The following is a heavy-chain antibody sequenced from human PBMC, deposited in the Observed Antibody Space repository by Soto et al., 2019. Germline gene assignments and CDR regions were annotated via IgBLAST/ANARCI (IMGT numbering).Heavy chain of an antibody. CDR2: MHTNSGNT. V-gene: IGHV1-8*02. J-gene: IGHJ6*02. CDR1: GYTFTGHY. D-gene: IGHD6-13*01. Sequence: ASVKVSCKASGYTFTGHYLHWVRQVPGRGLEWMGWMHTNSGNTGYAQKFQGRVTMTRNTSISTAYMELSSLRSEDTAVYYCARTNSSSWYYYYYYGMDVWGQGTTVTVSS. CDR3: ARTNSSSWYYYYYYGMDV.